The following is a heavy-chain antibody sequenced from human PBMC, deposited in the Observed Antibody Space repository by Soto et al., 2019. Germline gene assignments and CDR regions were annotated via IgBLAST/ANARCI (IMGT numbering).Heavy chain of an antibody. D-gene: IGHD3-3*01. Sequence: SETLSLTCVVYGGSFSGYYWNWIRQPPGKGLEWIGEIDHSGYTNYNPSLKSRVTISVDTSKNQFSLRLTSVTAADTAVYYCARVRDWFDPWGKGTLVTVSS. CDR2: IDHSGYT. J-gene: IGHJ5*02. V-gene: IGHV4-34*01. CDR1: GGSFSGYY. CDR3: ARVRDWFDP.